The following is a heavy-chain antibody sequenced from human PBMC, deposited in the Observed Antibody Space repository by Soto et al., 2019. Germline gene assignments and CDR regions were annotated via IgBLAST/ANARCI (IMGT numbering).Heavy chain of an antibody. Sequence: PGGSLRLSCAASGVTVSSNYMSWVRQAPGKGLEWVSVIYSGGSTYYADSVKGRFTISRDNSKNTLYLQMNSLRAEDTAVYYCATGDYYESSGPFSDASDIWGQGTMVTVSS. V-gene: IGHV3-66*01. CDR2: IYSGGST. CDR3: ATGDYYESSGPFSDASDI. J-gene: IGHJ3*02. D-gene: IGHD3-22*01. CDR1: GVTVSSNY.